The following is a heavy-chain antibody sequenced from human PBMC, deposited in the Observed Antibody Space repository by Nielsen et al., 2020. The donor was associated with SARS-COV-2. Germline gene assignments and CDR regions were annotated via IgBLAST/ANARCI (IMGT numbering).Heavy chain of an antibody. V-gene: IGHV3-30-3*01. CDR2: ISYDGSNK. J-gene: IGHJ2*01. D-gene: IGHD3-22*01. Sequence: EGSLRLSCAASGFTFSSYAMHWVRQAPGKGLEWVAVISYDGSNKYYADSVKGRFTISRDNSKNTLYLQMNSLRAEDTAVYYCARGGLIVVATEWYFDLWGRGTLVTVSS. CDR1: GFTFSSYA. CDR3: ARGGLIVVATEWYFDL.